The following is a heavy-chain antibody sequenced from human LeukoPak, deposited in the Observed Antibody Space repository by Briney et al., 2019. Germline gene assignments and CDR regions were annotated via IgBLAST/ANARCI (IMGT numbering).Heavy chain of an antibody. J-gene: IGHJ4*02. CDR2: IIPIFGTA. CDR3: ARDLYDFWSGSYFDY. V-gene: IGHV1-69*13. D-gene: IGHD3-3*01. CDR1: GGTFSSYA. Sequence: ASVKVSCKASGGTFSSYAISWVRQAPGQGLEWMGGIIPIFGTANYAQKFQGRVTITADESTSTAYMELSSLRSEDTAVYYCARDLYDFWSGSYFDYWGQGTLVTVSS.